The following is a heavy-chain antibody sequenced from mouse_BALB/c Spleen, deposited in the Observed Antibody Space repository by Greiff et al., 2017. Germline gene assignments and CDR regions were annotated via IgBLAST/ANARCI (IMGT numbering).Heavy chain of an antibody. CDR3: AREGIYYGNYGGAMDY. V-gene: IGHV1-7*01. Sequence: VQVVESGAELAKPGASVKMSCKASGYTFTSYWMHWVNQRPGQGLEWIGYINPSTGYTEYNQKFKDKATLTADKSSSTAYMQLSSLTSEDSAVYYCAREGIYYGNYGGAMDYWGQGTSVTVSS. CDR2: INPSTGYT. J-gene: IGHJ4*01. D-gene: IGHD2-1*01. CDR1: GYTFTSYW.